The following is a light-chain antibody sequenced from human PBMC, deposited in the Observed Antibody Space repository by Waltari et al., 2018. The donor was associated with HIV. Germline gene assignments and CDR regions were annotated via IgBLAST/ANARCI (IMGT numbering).Light chain of an antibody. CDR2: SNN. J-gene: IGLJ3*02. Sequence: QSVLTQPPSASGTPGQRVTISCSGRRSNPGSNTVNWYQQFPGTAPKLLIYSNNQRPSGVPDRFSGSKSGTSASLAISGLQFEDEADYYCAVWDDSLNGWVFGGGTKLTVL. CDR3: AVWDDSLNGWV. CDR1: RSNPGSNT. V-gene: IGLV1-44*01.